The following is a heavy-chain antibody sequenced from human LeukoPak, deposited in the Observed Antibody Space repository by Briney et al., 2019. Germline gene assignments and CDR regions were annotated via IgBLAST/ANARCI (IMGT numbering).Heavy chain of an antibody. CDR2: IYHSGST. CDR3: ARVRMVRGVIMSYFDY. CDR1: GGSISSSNW. J-gene: IGHJ4*02. V-gene: IGHV4-4*02. D-gene: IGHD3-10*01. Sequence: PSETLSLTCAVSGGSISSSNWWSWVRQPPGKGLEWIGEIYHSGSTNYNPSLKSRVTISVDKSKNQFSLKLSSVTAADTAVYYCARVRMVRGVIMSYFDYWGQGTLVTVSS.